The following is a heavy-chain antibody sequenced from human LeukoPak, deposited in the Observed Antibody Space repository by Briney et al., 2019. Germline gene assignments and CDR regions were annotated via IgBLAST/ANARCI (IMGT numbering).Heavy chain of an antibody. CDR3: AREDGSQLDY. J-gene: IGHJ4*02. V-gene: IGHV3-48*03. D-gene: IGHD1-26*01. CDR2: MSSRGSAI. Sequence: GGSLRLSCAASGFTLSSYEMNWVRQAPGKGLEWVSYMSSRGSAIYYTDSVKGRFTISRDNSKSSLFLQMDSLRAGDTAVYYCAREDGSQLDYWGRGTLVTVSS. CDR1: GFTLSSYE.